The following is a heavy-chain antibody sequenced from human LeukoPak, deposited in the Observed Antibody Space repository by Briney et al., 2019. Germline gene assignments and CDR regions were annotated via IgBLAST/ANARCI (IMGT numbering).Heavy chain of an antibody. CDR3: ARGKGGFSGYDPYYHYFGMDV. V-gene: IGHV3-64*01. CDR1: GFTFSSYA. D-gene: IGHD5-12*01. Sequence: GSLRLSCAASGFTFSSYAMHWVRQAPGKGLEYVSAISSNGGSTYYANSVKGRFTISRDNSKNTLYLQMGSLRAEDMAVYYCARGKGGFSGYDPYYHYFGMDVWGQGTTGSVSS. CDR2: ISSNGGST. J-gene: IGHJ6*02.